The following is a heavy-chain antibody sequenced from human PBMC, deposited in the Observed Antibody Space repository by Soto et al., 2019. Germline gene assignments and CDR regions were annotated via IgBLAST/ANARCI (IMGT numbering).Heavy chain of an antibody. J-gene: IGHJ4*02. CDR1: GFTFRSNA. CDR3: AKDGRSSVV. CDR2: ISGSGGST. D-gene: IGHD6-13*01. V-gene: IGHV3-23*01. Sequence: EVQLLESGGGLVKPGGSLSLSCAASGFTFRSNAMSWVRQAPGKGLEWVSAISGSGGSTYYADSVKGRFTISRDNSKNTLYLQMNSLRAEDTAVYYCAKDGRSSVVWGQGTLVTVSS.